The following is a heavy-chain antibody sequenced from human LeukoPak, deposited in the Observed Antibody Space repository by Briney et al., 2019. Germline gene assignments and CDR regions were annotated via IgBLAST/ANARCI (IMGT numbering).Heavy chain of an antibody. CDR3: ARDSSPGAGYYKGAFDI. V-gene: IGHV4-30-2*01. CDR2: VYHSGST. Sequence: SETLSLTCTVSGGAIASGGYSWNWIRQPPGKGLEWIGYVYHSGSTYYNPSLKSRVTISVDRSKNQFSLKLSSVTAADTAVYYCARDSSPGAGYYKGAFDIWGQGTMVTVSS. D-gene: IGHD3-9*01. J-gene: IGHJ3*02. CDR1: GGAIASGGYS.